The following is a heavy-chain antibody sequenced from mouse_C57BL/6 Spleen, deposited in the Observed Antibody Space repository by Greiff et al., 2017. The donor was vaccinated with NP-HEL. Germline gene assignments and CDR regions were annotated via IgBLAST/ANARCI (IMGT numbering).Heavy chain of an antibody. V-gene: IGHV5-9*01. CDR2: ISGGGGNT. CDR1: GFTFSSYT. CDR3: ASLYDGYYFDY. D-gene: IGHD2-3*01. J-gene: IGHJ2*01. Sequence: EVHLVESGGGLVKPGGSLKLSCAASGFTFSSYTMSWVRQTPEKRLEWVATISGGGGNTYYPDSVKGRFTISRDNAKNTLYLQMSSLRSEDTALYYCASLYDGYYFDYWGQGTTLTVSS.